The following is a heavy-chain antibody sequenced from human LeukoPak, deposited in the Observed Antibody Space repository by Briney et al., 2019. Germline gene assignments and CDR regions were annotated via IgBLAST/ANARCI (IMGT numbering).Heavy chain of an antibody. V-gene: IGHV3-21*01. Sequence: GGSLRLSCAASGISFSNYSMNWVRQAPGKGLEWVSLISSSSRFIYYGDPVKGRFTISRDNAKKSLYLQMNSLRAEDTAVYYCARAVYCSGGGCFWYFDLWGRGTLVTVSS. D-gene: IGHD2-15*01. CDR1: GISFSNYS. CDR2: ISSSSRFI. J-gene: IGHJ2*01. CDR3: ARAVYCSGGGCFWYFDL.